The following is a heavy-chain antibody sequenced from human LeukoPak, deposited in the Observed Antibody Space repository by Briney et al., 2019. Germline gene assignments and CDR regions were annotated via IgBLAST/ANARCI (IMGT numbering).Heavy chain of an antibody. V-gene: IGHV1-3*01. J-gene: IGHJ4*02. Sequence: GASVKVSCKASGYTFTSYAMHWVRQAPGQRLEWMGWINAGNGNTKFSQKFQGRVTMTTDTSTSTAYMELRSLRSDDTAVYYRARDGQYCSGGSCYSDYWGQGTLVTVSS. D-gene: IGHD2-15*01. CDR3: ARDGQYCSGGSCYSDY. CDR1: GYTFTSYA. CDR2: INAGNGNT.